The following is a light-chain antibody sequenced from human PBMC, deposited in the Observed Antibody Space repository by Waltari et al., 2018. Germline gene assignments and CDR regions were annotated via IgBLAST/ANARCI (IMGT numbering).Light chain of an antibody. CDR3: QHYGTSPPFT. CDR2: GAS. CDR1: QSFSASY. J-gene: IGKJ3*01. V-gene: IGKV3-20*01. Sequence: RASQSFSASYLAWYQQKPGQAPRLLIYGASSTATGIPDRFSGSGSGTDFTLTISSLEPEDCAVYYCQHYGTSPPFTFGPGTTVDV.